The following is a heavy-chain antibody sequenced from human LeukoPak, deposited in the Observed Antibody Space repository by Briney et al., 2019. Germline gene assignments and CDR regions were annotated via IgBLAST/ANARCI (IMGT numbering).Heavy chain of an antibody. Sequence: GGSLRLSCAASEFSVGSNYMTWVRQAPGKGLEWVSAISGSGGSTYYADSVKGRFTISRDNSKNTLYLQMNSLRAEDTAIYYCARDERLLSFLKWGQGTLVTVSS. CDR1: EFSVGSNY. V-gene: IGHV3-23*01. CDR3: ARDERLLSFLK. D-gene: IGHD3-3*01. CDR2: ISGSGGST. J-gene: IGHJ4*02.